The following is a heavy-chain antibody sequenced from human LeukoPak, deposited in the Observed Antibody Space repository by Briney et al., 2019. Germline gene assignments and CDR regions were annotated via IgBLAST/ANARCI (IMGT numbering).Heavy chain of an antibody. D-gene: IGHD1-26*01. V-gene: IGHV3-48*03. CDR1: GFTFSSYE. CDR3: ARDWGRYSGSYYDPNAFDI. CDR2: ISSSGSTI. J-gene: IGHJ3*02. Sequence: PGGSLRLSCAASGFTFSSYEMNWVRQAPGKGLEWVSYISSSGSTIYYADSVKGRFTISRDNAKNSLYLQMNSLRAEDTAVYYCARDWGRYSGSYYDPNAFDIWGQGTMVTVSS.